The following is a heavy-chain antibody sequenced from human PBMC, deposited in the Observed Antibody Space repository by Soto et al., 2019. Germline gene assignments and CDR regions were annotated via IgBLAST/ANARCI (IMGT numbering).Heavy chain of an antibody. Sequence: GGSLRLSCAASGFTFSSYAMSWVRQAPGKGLEWVSAISGSGGSTYYADSVKGRFTISRDNSKNTLYLQMNSLRAEDTAVYYCAKDGGRLGYYYYYYGMDVWGQGTTVTVSS. CDR3: AKDGGRLGYYYYYYGMDV. CDR2: ISGSGGST. J-gene: IGHJ6*02. V-gene: IGHV3-23*01. CDR1: GFTFSSYA. D-gene: IGHD2-15*01.